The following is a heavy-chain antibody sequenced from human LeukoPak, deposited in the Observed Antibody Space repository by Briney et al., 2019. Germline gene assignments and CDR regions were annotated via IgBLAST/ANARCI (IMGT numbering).Heavy chain of an antibody. CDR3: ARGETYCTNGVCYDY. V-gene: IGHV1-2*02. CDR2: INPNSGGT. D-gene: IGHD2-8*01. J-gene: IGHJ4*02. Sequence: GASVKVSCKASGYTFTGYYMHWVRQAPGQGLEWMGWINPNSGGTNYAQKFQGRVTMTRDTSISTAYMELSRLRSDDTAVYYCARGETYCTNGVCYDYWGQGTLVTVSS. CDR1: GYTFTGYY.